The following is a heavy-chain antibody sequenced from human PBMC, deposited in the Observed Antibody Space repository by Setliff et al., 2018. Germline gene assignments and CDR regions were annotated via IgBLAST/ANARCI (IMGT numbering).Heavy chain of an antibody. D-gene: IGHD5-18*01. V-gene: IGHV1-69*05. CDR2: TIPMFGTT. CDR3: AREGVDTRSSTDYRYYMDV. J-gene: IGHJ6*03. CDR1: GGTFSSYG. Sequence: SVKVSCKASGGTFSSYGITWVRQAPGQGLEWMGGTIPMFGTTNYAQKFQGRVTIITDASTSSSYMALSSLTSADTAVYYCAREGVDTRSSTDYRYYMDVWGKGTTVTVSS.